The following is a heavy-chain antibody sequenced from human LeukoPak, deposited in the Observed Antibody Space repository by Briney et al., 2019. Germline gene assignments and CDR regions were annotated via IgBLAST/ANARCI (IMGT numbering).Heavy chain of an antibody. CDR3: AKDPRGVERHCSGGSCSTVYFDY. CDR2: ISGSGGST. CDR1: GFTFSSYA. J-gene: IGHJ4*02. V-gene: IGHV3-23*01. Sequence: PGGSLRLSCAASGFTFSSYAMSWVRQAPGKGLEWVSAISGSGGSTYYADSVKGRFTISRDNSKNTLYLQMNSLRAEDTAVYYCAKDPRGVERHCSGGSCSTVYFDYWGQGTLVTVSS. D-gene: IGHD2-15*01.